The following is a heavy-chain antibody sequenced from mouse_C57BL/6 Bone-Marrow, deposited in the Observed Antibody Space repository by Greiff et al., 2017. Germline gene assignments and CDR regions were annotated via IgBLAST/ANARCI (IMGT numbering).Heavy chain of an antibody. CDR2: INPYNGGT. CDR3: ASTTGGLGFTY. V-gene: IGHV1-19*01. Sequence: EVKLVESGPVLVKPGASVKMSCKASGYTFTDYYMNWVKQSHGKSLEWIGVINPYNGGTSYNQKFKGKATLTVDKSSSTAYMELNSLTSEDSAVYYCASTTGGLGFTYWGQGTLVTVSA. J-gene: IGHJ3*01. CDR1: GYTFTDYY. D-gene: IGHD1-1*01.